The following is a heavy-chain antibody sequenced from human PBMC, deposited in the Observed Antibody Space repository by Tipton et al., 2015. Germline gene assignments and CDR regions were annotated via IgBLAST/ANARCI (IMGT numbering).Heavy chain of an antibody. V-gene: IGHV3-72*01. J-gene: IGHJ3*02. D-gene: IGHD5-24*01. CDR1: GFTFSDHY. CDR3: ARDNRWASDI. Sequence: SLRLSCAASGFTFSDHYMDWVRQAPGKGLEWVGLTRNKAKTYTTEYAASVKGRFTISRDDSKKSVYLQMNSLKTEDTAVYYCARDNRWASDIWGQGTMVTVSS. CDR2: TRNKAKTYTT.